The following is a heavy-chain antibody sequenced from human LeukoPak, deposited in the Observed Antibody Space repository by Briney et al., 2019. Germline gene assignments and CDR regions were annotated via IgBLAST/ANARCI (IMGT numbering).Heavy chain of an antibody. CDR1: GASISPDY. CDR3: ARLAKVESRSLAHYFDS. CDR2: IYYTGGT. Sequence: SETLSLTCTVSGASISPDYWSWIRQPPGKGLEFIGYIYYTGGTNYNPSLKSRVTISVDTSKNQFSLKLISVTAADTAVYRCARLAKVESRSLAHYFDSWGQGALVTVSS. V-gene: IGHV4-59*01. D-gene: IGHD1-26*01. J-gene: IGHJ4*02.